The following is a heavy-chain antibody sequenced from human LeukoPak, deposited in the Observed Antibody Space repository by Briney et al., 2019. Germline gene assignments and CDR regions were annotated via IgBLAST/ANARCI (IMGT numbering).Heavy chain of an antibody. D-gene: IGHD6-19*01. CDR3: ARGRIAVAGINY. V-gene: IGHV1-2*02. J-gene: IGHJ4*02. CDR1: GYTFTGYY. CDR2: INPNSGGT. Sequence: ASVKVSCKASGYTFTGYYMHWVRQAPGQGLEWMGWINPNSGGTNYAQKFQCRVTMTSDTSISTAYMELSRLRSDDTAVYYCARGRIAVAGINYWGQGTLVTVSS.